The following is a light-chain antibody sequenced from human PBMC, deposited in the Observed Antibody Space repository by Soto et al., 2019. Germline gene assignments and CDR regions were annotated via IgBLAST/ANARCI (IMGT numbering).Light chain of an antibody. CDR2: GAS. CDR3: QQYGSSPCT. Sequence: EIVLTQSPGTLSLSPGERANLSCRASQSVSRSYLAWYQQKPGQAPRLLIYGASSRATGIPDRFSGSGYGTDLTLTISRLEPEDFAVYYCQQYGSSPCTFGQGTNLEIK. CDR1: QSVSRSY. J-gene: IGKJ2*02. V-gene: IGKV3-20*01.